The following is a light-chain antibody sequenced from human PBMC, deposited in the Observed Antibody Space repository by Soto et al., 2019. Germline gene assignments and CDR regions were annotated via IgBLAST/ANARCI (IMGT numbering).Light chain of an antibody. CDR2: DAS. CDR3: QQYGISPIT. V-gene: IGKV3-20*01. J-gene: IGKJ5*01. CDR1: QSVSSN. Sequence: TQSPDTLSVSPGERATLSCRASQSVSSNLAWYQQKPGQAPRLLIYDASSRATGIPDRFSGSGSGTDFTLTISRLEPEDFAVYYCQQYGISPITFGQGTLLEI.